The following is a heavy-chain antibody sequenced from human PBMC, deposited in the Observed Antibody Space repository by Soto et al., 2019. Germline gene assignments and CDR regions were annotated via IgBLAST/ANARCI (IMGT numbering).Heavy chain of an antibody. CDR1: GGSIGDYY. CDR3: ARDREYYDSSGLYFDY. D-gene: IGHD3-22*01. CDR2: IYYGWST. Sequence: PSETLSLTCTVSGGSIGDYYWSWIRQPPGKGLEWIGYIYYGWSTNYNPSLKSRVTISVDTSKNQFSLKLISVTAADTAVYYCARDREYYDSSGLYFDYWGQGTLVT. V-gene: IGHV4-59*01. J-gene: IGHJ4*02.